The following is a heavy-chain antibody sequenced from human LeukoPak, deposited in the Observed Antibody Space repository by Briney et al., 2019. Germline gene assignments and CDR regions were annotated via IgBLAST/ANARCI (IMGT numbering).Heavy chain of an antibody. D-gene: IGHD3-10*01. CDR3: ARESDPITGYFYYYMDV. Sequence: PSETLSLTCGVYGGSLRGHYWSWIRQPPGKGLEWVGEINHSGSTNYNPSFWGRVTISVDTSKNQSFLKLNSVTAADTAVYYCARESDPITGYFYYYMDVWGRGTTVTVSS. V-gene: IGHV4-34*01. J-gene: IGHJ6*03. CDR2: INHSGST. CDR1: GGSLRGHY.